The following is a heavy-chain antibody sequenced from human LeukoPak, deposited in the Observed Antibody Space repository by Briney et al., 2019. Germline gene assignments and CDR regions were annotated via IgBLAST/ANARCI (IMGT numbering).Heavy chain of an antibody. Sequence: PGGSLRLSCAASGFTFSSYGMHWVRQAPGKRLEWVALILYDGSNKYYADSVKGRFTISRDNSKNTLYLQMNSLRAEDTAVYYCARRLEYSGSKGVFDYWGQGTLVTVSS. V-gene: IGHV3-30*03. D-gene: IGHD1-26*01. CDR3: ARRLEYSGSKGVFDY. CDR2: ILYDGSNK. CDR1: GFTFSSYG. J-gene: IGHJ4*02.